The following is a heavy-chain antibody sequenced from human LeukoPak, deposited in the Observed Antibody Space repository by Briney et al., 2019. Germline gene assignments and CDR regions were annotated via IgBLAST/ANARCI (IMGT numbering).Heavy chain of an antibody. CDR3: ASGASRASPDYSHPLDV. J-gene: IGHJ6*02. Sequence: GGSLRLSCVASGFTFSDHYMDGVRQAPAKGLEGVGRIRDKAHSYTTEYAAAVKGRYTGSRDDSKSSPYLQMSSLNTEDTAVYSCASGASRASPDYSHPLDVWGQGTTVTVSS. D-gene: IGHD2-21*01. CDR1: GFTFSDHY. CDR2: IRDKAHSYTT. V-gene: IGHV3-72*01.